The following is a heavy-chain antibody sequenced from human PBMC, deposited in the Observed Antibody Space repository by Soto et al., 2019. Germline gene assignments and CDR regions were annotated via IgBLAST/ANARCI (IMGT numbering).Heavy chain of an antibody. J-gene: IGHJ6*02. CDR3: ARAHQDYPLDYYYGMDV. D-gene: IGHD4-17*01. Sequence: QVQLVQSGAEVKKPGSSVKVSCKASGGTFSSYAISWVRQAPGQGLEWMGGIIPIFGTANYAQKFQGRVTITAVESTSTAYMELSSLRSEDTAVYYCARAHQDYPLDYYYGMDVWGQGTTVTVSS. CDR1: GGTFSSYA. V-gene: IGHV1-69*01. CDR2: IIPIFGTA.